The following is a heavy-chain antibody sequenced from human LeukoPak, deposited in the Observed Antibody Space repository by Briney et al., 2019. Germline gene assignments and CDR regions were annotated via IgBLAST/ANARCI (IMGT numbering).Heavy chain of an antibody. CDR2: IYYSGST. CDR3: ARDGRYCSSTSCYAAHWFDP. V-gene: IGHV4-31*03. J-gene: IGHJ5*02. CDR1: GGSISSGGYY. Sequence: SETLSLTCTVSGGSISSGGYYWSWIRQHPGKGLEWIGYIYYSGSTYYNPSLKSRVTISVGTSKNQFSLKLSSVTAADTAVYYCARDGRYCSSTSCYAAHWFDPWGQGTLVTLSS. D-gene: IGHD2-2*01.